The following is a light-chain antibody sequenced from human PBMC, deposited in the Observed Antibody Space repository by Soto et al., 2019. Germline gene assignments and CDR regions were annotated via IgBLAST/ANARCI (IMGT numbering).Light chain of an antibody. CDR3: QQRSNWPPSIT. J-gene: IGKJ5*01. V-gene: IGKV3-15*01. Sequence: EIVLTQSPATLSLSPGERASLSCRASQGVSSNLAWYQQKPGQAPRLLISGASSRATGIPARFSGSGSGTEFTLTISSLQSEDFAVYYCQQRSNWPPSITFGQGTRLENK. CDR1: QGVSSN. CDR2: GAS.